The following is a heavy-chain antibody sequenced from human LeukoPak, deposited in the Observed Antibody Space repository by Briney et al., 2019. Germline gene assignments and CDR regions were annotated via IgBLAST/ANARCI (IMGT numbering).Heavy chain of an antibody. Sequence: PSETLSLTCAVSVGSISSGNWWSWVRQPPGQGLEWIGEISLSGLTNYNPSLKSRVTVSLDKSKNLLLLKMTSVTAADTAVYYCSRENGAFSPFGYWGQGTLVTVSS. D-gene: IGHD2-8*01. CDR2: ISLSGLT. V-gene: IGHV4-4*02. CDR3: SRENGAFSPFGY. J-gene: IGHJ4*02. CDR1: VGSISSGNW.